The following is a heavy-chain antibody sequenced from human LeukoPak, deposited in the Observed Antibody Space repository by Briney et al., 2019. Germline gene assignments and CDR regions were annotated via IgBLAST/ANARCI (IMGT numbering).Heavy chain of an antibody. CDR2: ISYDGSNK. Sequence: PGRSLRLSCAASGFTFSSYAMHWVRQAPGKGLEWVAVISYDGSNKYYADSVKGRFTISRDNSKNTLYLQMNSLRAEDTAVYYCARGGATREGVYWGQGTLVTVSS. D-gene: IGHD1-26*01. CDR3: ARGGATREGVY. CDR1: GFTFSSYA. J-gene: IGHJ4*02. V-gene: IGHV3-30-3*01.